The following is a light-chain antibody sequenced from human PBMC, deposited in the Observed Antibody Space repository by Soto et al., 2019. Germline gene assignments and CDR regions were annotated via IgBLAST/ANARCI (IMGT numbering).Light chain of an antibody. CDR1: YIAMKT. J-gene: IGLJ1*01. V-gene: IGLV3-21*02. CDR3: QVWHSSSDQYF. Sequence: SYELTQPPSVPVAPGQTARISCGGDYIAMKTVHWYRQKPGQAPVLVVYDGTDRPSGIPERFSASKSGNAATLTITRVEAGDEAVYYCQVWHSSSDQYFFGAGTKLTVL. CDR2: DGT.